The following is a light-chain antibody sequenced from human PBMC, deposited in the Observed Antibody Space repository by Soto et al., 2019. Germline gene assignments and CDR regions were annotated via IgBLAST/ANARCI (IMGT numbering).Light chain of an antibody. J-gene: IGLJ2*01. CDR2: EGS. V-gene: IGLV2-23*03. CDR1: SSDVGSYNL. Sequence: QSVLTQPASVSGSPGQSITISCTGTSSDVGSYNLVSWYQHHPGKAPKLMIYEGSKRPSGVSNRFSGSKSGNTASLTISGLQAEDEADYYCCSYAGSRTFEVFGGGTKLTVL. CDR3: CSYAGSRTFEV.